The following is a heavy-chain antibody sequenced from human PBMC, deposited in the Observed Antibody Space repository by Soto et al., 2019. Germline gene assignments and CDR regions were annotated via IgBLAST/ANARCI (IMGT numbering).Heavy chain of an antibody. Sequence: LSLTCTGSGGSISSDYWSWIRQRPGKGLEWIGDIYYSGSTNYNPSLKSRVTISVDTSKNQFSLKLSSVTAADTAVYYCSTRYGSRFDYCAQGFPVPVAS. CDR2: IYYSGST. J-gene: IGHJ4*02. D-gene: IGHD3-16*01. V-gene: IGHV4-59*08. CDR3: STRYGSRFDY. CDR1: GGSISSDY.